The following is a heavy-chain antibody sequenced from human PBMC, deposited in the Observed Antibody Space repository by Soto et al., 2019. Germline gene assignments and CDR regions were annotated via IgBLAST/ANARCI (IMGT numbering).Heavy chain of an antibody. Sequence: EVQLMESGGGLVQPGGSLRLSCAASGFTFTTYWMDWVRQTPGKGLEWVANINQDGSEKNYVDSVKGGFTIYRDNAKNSLYLQMSSLSTEDSALYYCSRSLDSWGQGTLVTVSS. J-gene: IGHJ4*02. CDR3: SRSLDS. V-gene: IGHV3-7*01. CDR2: INQDGSEK. CDR1: GFTFTTYW.